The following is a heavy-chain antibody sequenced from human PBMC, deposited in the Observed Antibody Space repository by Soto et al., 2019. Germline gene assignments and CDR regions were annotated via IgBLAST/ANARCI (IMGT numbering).Heavy chain of an antibody. J-gene: IGHJ6*02. CDR3: ARHHSSSWYYYGMEV. CDR2: IDPSDTYT. D-gene: IGHD6-13*01. CDR1: GYSFTTYW. V-gene: IGHV5-10-1*01. Sequence: GESLKISCKGSGYSFTTYWISWVRQMPGKGLEWMGKIDPSDTYTNYSPSLRGHVTISTDRSISTAYLQWSSLKASDSSTYYFARHHSSSWYYYGMEVWGQGTTVTVSS.